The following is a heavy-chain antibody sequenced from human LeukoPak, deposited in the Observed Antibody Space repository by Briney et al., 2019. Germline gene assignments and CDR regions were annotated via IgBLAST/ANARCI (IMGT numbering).Heavy chain of an antibody. D-gene: IGHD3-3*01. CDR1: GFTFSSYA. Sequence: PGGSLRLSCAASGFTFSSYAMHWVRQAPGKGLEWVAVISYDGSNKYYADSVKGRFTISRDNSKNTLYLQMNSLRAEDTAVYYCAREDPLNSYYDFWSGYYDFDYWGQGTLVTVSS. J-gene: IGHJ4*02. V-gene: IGHV3-30-3*01. CDR3: AREDPLNSYYDFWSGYYDFDY. CDR2: ISYDGSNK.